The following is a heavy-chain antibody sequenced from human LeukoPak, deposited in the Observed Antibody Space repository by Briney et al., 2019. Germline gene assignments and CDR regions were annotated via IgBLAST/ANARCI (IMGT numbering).Heavy chain of an antibody. CDR1: GFSFSNYA. J-gene: IGHJ4*02. D-gene: IGHD4/OR15-4a*01. V-gene: IGHV3-23*01. CDR3: AKEGSGAGPTYFDH. CDR2: VTARADGI. Sequence: PGGSLRLSCVASGFSFSNYAMSWVRQAPGQGLQWVSAVTARADGIYYTDSVRGRAAISRDNSRNTVYLDLSSLRVEDTAVYYCAKEGSGAGPTYFDHWGQGTLVTVSS.